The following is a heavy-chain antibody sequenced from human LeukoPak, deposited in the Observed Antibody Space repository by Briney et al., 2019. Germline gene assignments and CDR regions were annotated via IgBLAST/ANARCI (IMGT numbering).Heavy chain of an antibody. D-gene: IGHD4-11*01. J-gene: IGHJ4*02. Sequence: PSETLSLTCTVSGGSISSGGYYWSWIRQPPGKGLEWIGYIYHSGSTYYNPSLKSRVTISVDRSKNQFSLKLSSVTAADTAVYYCARAVSMTTSYYFDYWGQGTLVTVSS. CDR2: IYHSGST. V-gene: IGHV4-30-2*01. CDR3: ARAVSMTTSYYFDY. CDR1: GGSISSGGYY.